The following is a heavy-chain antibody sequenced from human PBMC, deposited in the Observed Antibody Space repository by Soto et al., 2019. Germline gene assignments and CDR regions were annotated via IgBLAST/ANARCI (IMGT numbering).Heavy chain of an antibody. CDR2: ISFDGKNK. Sequence: GGSLRLSCAASKFTFSSYGMHWVRQAPGKGLEWVAVISFDGKNKYYTDSVKGRFTISRDNSRDTLYLQMNSLRAEDTAVYYCVKDKGTSGLSYYFDYWGQGTLVTLSS. J-gene: IGHJ4*02. V-gene: IGHV3-30*18. D-gene: IGHD2-15*01. CDR3: VKDKGTSGLSYYFDY. CDR1: KFTFSSYG.